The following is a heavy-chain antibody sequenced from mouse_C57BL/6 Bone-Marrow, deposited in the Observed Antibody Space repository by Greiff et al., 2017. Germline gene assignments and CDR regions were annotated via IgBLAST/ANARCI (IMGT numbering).Heavy chain of an antibody. Sequence: VQLVESGAELVRPGASVTLSCTASGYTFTDYAMPWVKQTPVHGLEWIGAIDPETGGTAYNQKFKGKAILTADKSSSTAYMELRSLTSEDSAVYYCTRKDYYGRETAWFADWGQGTMVTVSA. CDR2: IDPETGGT. CDR3: TRKDYYGRETAWFAD. J-gene: IGHJ3*01. CDR1: GYTFTDYA. V-gene: IGHV1-15*01. D-gene: IGHD1-1*01.